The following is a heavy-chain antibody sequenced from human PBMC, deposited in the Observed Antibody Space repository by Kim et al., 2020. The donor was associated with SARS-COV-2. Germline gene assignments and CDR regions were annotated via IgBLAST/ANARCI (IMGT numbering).Heavy chain of an antibody. J-gene: IGHJ3*01. V-gene: IGHV3-33*05. Sequence: GGSLRLSCEVSEFTFSNYGMHWVRQAPGKGLEWVASISYDGKNKNYADSVEGRFTISRDNSKNTLYLQMNSLRVEDTALYYCAIRNFYGSGTHGPGVWG. D-gene: IGHD3-10*01. CDR3: AIRNFYGSGTHGPGV. CDR1: EFTFSNYG. CDR2: ISYDGKNK.